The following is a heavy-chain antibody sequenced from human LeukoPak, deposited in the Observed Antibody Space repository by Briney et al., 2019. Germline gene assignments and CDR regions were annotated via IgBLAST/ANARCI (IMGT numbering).Heavy chain of an antibody. J-gene: IGHJ5*02. V-gene: IGHV3-74*01. CDR1: GFTFSSSW. CDR2: ISNVGSTT. CDR3: ARDYPGWFDP. Sequence: GSLRLSCAASGFTFSSSWMHWVRQAPGKGLVWVSRISNVGSTTNYADSVKGRFTISRDNAKNTLYLQMNSLRAEDTAVYYCARDYPGWFDPWGQGTLVTVSS.